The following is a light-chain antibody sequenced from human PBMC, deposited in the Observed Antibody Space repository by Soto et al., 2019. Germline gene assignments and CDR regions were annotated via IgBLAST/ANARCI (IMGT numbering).Light chain of an antibody. V-gene: IGLV1-40*01. CDR1: NSNIGGDYD. Sequence: QSVLTQPPSVSGAPGQRVPISCTGSNSNIGGDYDVHWYQQLPGMAPKLLIYGNTNRPSGVPDRFSGSKSGTSASLAIAGLQAEDEADYYCQSYDSGLSGGVFRTGTKLTVL. CDR3: QSYDSGLSGGV. J-gene: IGLJ1*01. CDR2: GNT.